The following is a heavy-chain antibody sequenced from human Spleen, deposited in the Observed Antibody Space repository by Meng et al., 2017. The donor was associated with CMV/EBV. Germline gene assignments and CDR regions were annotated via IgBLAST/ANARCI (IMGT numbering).Heavy chain of an antibody. Sequence: QVQLVQAGAEVRTPGTSMTVSCKASGYSFTDYYIHWVRQAPGQGLEWMGWINPNSEATRYPQNFQGRVTMTRDTSITTAYVELNRLTSDDTAVYYCARDNAGNSFEYWGQGTLVTVSS. CDR2: INPNSEAT. D-gene: IGHD6-13*01. V-gene: IGHV1-2*02. CDR1: GYSFTDYY. J-gene: IGHJ4*02. CDR3: ARDNAGNSFEY.